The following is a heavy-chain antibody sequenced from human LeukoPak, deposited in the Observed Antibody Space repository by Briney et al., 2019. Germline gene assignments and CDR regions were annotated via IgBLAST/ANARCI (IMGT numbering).Heavy chain of an antibody. J-gene: IGHJ4*02. CDR3: ARGSTYYDSSGQVPFDY. V-gene: IGHV3-48*01. D-gene: IGHD3-22*01. CDR2: ISGSSSTI. CDR1: GFTFSSYS. Sequence: GGSLRLSCAASGFTFSSYSMNWVRQAPGKGLEWGSYISGSSSTIYYADSVKGRFTISRDKGKNTLYLQTNSLRAEDTAVYYCARGSTYYDSSGQVPFDYWGQGTLVTVSS.